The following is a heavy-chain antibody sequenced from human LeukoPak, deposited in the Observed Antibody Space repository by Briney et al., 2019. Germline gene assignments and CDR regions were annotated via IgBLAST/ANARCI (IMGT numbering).Heavy chain of an antibody. J-gene: IGHJ6*02. Sequence: RGSLRLSCAASGFTFSSYAMSWVRQAPGKGLEWVSAISGSGGSTYYADSVKGRFTISRDNSKNTLYLQMNSLRAEDTAVYYCAKDTYGDYYYYGMDVWGQGTTVTVSS. CDR3: AKDTYGDYYYYGMDV. CDR1: GFTFSSYA. CDR2: ISGSGGST. D-gene: IGHD4-17*01. V-gene: IGHV3-23*01.